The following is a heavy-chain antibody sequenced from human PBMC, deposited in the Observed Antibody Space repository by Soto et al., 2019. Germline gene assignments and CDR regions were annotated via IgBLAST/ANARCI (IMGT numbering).Heavy chain of an antibody. V-gene: IGHV4-38-2*02. D-gene: IGHD3-3*01. CDR3: AGGWSGYYEIPKKGINYYYYYGMDV. J-gene: IGHJ6*02. CDR2: IYHSGST. Sequence: SETLSLTCTVSGYSISSGYYWDWIRQPPGKGLEWIGSIYHSGSTYYNPSLKSRVTISVDTSKNQFSLKLSSVTAADTAVYYCAGGWSGYYEIPKKGINYYYYYGMDVWGQGTTVTVSS. CDR1: GYSISSGYY.